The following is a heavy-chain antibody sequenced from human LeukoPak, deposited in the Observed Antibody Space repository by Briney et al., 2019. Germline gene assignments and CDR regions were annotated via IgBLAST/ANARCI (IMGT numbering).Heavy chain of an antibody. J-gene: IGHJ5*02. CDR3: AKGIAAQNNWLDP. D-gene: IGHD6-6*01. CDR1: GGSISSYY. V-gene: IGHV4-59*01. Sequence: TSETLSLTCTVSGGSISSYYWSWIRQPPGKGLEWIGYIYYSGSTNYNPSLKSRVTISVDTSKNQFSLKLSSVTAADTAVYYCAKGIAAQNNWLDPWGQGTLVTVSS. CDR2: IYYSGST.